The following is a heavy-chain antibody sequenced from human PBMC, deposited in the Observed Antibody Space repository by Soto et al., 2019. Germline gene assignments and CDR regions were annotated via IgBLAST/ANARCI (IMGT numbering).Heavy chain of an antibody. D-gene: IGHD5-18*01. Sequence: SETLSLTCTVSCGSISSSSYCWGWIRQPPGKGLEWIGSIYYSGITYYNPSLKGRVTISVDTSKNQFSLKLSSVTAADTAVYYCARHTTDTAMVTFGNNWFDPWGQGTLVTVSS. V-gene: IGHV4-39*01. CDR2: IYYSGIT. CDR3: ARHTTDTAMVTFGNNWFDP. J-gene: IGHJ5*02. CDR1: CGSISSSSYC.